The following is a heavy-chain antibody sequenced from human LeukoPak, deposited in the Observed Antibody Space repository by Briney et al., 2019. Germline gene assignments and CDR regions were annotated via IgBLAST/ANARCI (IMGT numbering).Heavy chain of an antibody. V-gene: IGHV4-30-4*01. CDR2: IYYSGST. D-gene: IGHD6-13*01. J-gene: IGHJ2*01. Sequence: SETLSLTCTVSGGSISSGDYYWSWIRQPPGKGLEWIGYIYYSGSTYYNPSLKSRVTISVDTSKNQFSLKLSSVTAADTAVYYCARDRQQLGREHWYFDLWGRGTLVTVSS. CDR3: ARDRQQLGREHWYFDL. CDR1: GGSISSGDYY.